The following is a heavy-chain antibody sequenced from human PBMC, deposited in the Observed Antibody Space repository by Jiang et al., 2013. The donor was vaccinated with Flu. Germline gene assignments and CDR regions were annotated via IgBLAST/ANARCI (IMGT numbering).Heavy chain of an antibody. Sequence: VQLVESGAEVKKPGASVKVSCKASGYTFTSYYMHWVRQAPGQGLEWMGIINPSGGSTSYAQKFQGRVTMTRDTSTSTVYMELSSLRSEDTAVYYCARGYYDSSGYYSYPMGYYFDYWGQGTLVTVSS. CDR3: ARGYYDSSGYYSYPMGYYFDY. V-gene: IGHV1-46*01. CDR2: INPSGGST. CDR1: GYTFTSYY. D-gene: IGHD3-22*01. J-gene: IGHJ4*02.